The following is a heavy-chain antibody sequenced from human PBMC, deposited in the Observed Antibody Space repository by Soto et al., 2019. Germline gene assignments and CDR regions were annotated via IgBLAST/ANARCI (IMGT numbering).Heavy chain of an antibody. J-gene: IGHJ4*02. V-gene: IGHV4-59*08. CDR2: IYYGGTT. Sequence: SETLSLTCTVSGGSFSPSYWSWIRQPPGKGLEWVGYIYYGGTTSYNPSLKSRVTISLEASKSQVSLRLDSVTAADTAVYYCARRDYFDSSDYYGWYFDYWGQGTLVTVSS. D-gene: IGHD3-22*01. CDR3: ARRDYFDSSDYYGWYFDY. CDR1: GGSFSPSY.